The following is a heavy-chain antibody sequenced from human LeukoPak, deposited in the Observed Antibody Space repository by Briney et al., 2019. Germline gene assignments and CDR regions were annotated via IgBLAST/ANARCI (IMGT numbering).Heavy chain of an antibody. Sequence: ASVEVSCKASGYTFTGYYMHWVRQAPGQGLEWMGWINPNSGGTNYAQKFQGRVTMTRDTSISTAYMELSRLRSDDTAVYYCARLQGVPAAIGEDYWGQGTLVTVSS. CDR2: INPNSGGT. V-gene: IGHV1-2*02. J-gene: IGHJ4*02. CDR3: ARLQGVPAAIGEDY. CDR1: GYTFTGYY. D-gene: IGHD2-2*01.